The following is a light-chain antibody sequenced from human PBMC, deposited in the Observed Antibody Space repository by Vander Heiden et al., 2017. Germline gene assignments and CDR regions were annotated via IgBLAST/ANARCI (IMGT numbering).Light chain of an antibody. V-gene: IGLV1-51*02. CDR1: SSNIGSNY. CDR3: GTWDSSRRVVV. CDR2: EDN. J-gene: IGLJ2*01. Sequence: SVLTQPPSVSAAPGQKVTISCSGSSSNIGSNYVSWYQQLPGTAPKLFIFEDNQRPSGIPDRFSASKSGTSATLGITGVQTGDEADYYCGTWDSSRRVVVFGGGTKLTVL.